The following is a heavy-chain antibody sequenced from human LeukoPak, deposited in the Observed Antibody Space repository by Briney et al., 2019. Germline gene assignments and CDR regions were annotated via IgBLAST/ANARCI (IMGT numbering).Heavy chain of an antibody. CDR3: ARDLEAGLLWFGELPSPLDY. Sequence: ASVKVSCKASGYTFTSYGISWVRQATGQGLEWMGWISAYNGNTSYAQKLQGRVTITTDTSTSTAYMELRSLRSDDTAVYYCARDLEAGLLWFGELPSPLDYWGQGTLVTVSS. D-gene: IGHD3-10*01. J-gene: IGHJ4*02. V-gene: IGHV1-18*01. CDR1: GYTFTSYG. CDR2: ISAYNGNT.